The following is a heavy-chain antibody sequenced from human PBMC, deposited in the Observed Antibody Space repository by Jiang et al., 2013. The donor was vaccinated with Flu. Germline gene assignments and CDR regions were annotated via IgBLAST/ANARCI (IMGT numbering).Heavy chain of an antibody. CDR1: GFSVGGNY. CDR2: IYSDGRT. J-gene: IGHJ6*02. D-gene: IGHD4-11*01. V-gene: IGHV3-66*01. Sequence: LSCAVSGFSVGGNYMTWVRLAPGKGMEWVSFIYSDGRTYYADSVKGRFIISRDDSKNTLSLQMDGLRAEDTAAYFCARDFSSYPYYYYGMDVWGQGATVTVSS. CDR3: ARDFSSYPYYYYGMDV.